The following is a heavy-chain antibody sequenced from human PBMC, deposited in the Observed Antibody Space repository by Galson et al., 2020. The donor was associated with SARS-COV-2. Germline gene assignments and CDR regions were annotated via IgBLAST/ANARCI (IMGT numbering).Heavy chain of an antibody. J-gene: IGHJ4*02. V-gene: IGHV3-30-3*01. Sequence: TGGSLRLSCAASGFTFSSYAMHWVRQAPGKGLEWVAVISYDGSNKYYADSVKGRFTISRDNSKNTLYLQMNSLRAEDTAVYYCARDRQGLWIMYSYGAAFDYWGQGTLVTVSS. D-gene: IGHD3-10*01. CDR2: ISYDGSNK. CDR1: GFTFSSYA. CDR3: ARDRQGLWIMYSYGAAFDY.